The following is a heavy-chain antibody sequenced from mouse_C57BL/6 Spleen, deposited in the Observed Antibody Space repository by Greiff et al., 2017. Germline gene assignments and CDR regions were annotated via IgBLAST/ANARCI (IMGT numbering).Heavy chain of an antibody. D-gene: IGHD1-1*01. CDR3: ARGGYVSSDFDY. V-gene: IGHV1-54*01. J-gene: IGHJ2*01. CDR2: INPGSGGT. CDR1: GYAFTNYS. Sequence: VQLQQSGAELVRPGTSVKVSCKASGYAFTNYSIEWVKQRPGQGLEWIGVINPGSGGTNYNEKFKGKATLTADKSSSTAYMQLSSLTSEDSAVYFCARGGYVSSDFDYWGQGTTLTVSS.